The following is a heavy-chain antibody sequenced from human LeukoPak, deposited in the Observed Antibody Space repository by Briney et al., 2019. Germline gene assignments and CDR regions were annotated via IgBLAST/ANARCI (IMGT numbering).Heavy chain of an antibody. CDR3: AKGSRDSRPYYFDL. CDR1: GFTFSSYG. Sequence: GGSLRLSCAASGFTFSSYGMHWVRQAPGKGLEWVAFIRYDGSNKYYADSVKGRFTISRDNSKNTLYLQMNSLRAEDTAVYYCAKGSRDSRPYYFDLWGQGTLVTVSS. J-gene: IGHJ4*02. D-gene: IGHD3-10*01. V-gene: IGHV3-30*02. CDR2: IRYDGSNK.